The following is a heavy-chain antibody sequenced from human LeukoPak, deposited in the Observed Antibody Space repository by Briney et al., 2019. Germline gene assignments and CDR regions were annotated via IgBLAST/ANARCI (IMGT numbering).Heavy chain of an antibody. CDR2: ISSSSSTI. Sequence: GGSLRLSCAASGFTFSGYSMNWVRQAPGKGLGWVSYISSSSSTIYYADSVKGRFTISRDNAKNSLYLQMNSLRAEDTAVHYCARPCAWVFNWFDPSGQGTLVNVSS. CDR1: GFTFSGYS. D-gene: IGHD1-26*01. CDR3: ARPCAWVFNWFDP. V-gene: IGHV3-48*01. J-gene: IGHJ5*02.